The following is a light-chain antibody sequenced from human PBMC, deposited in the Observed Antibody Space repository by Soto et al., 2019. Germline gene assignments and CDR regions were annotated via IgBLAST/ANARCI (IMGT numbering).Light chain of an antibody. CDR2: DAS. Sequence: EIVLTRSPATLSLSPVEMATLSFRASQSVSSYLAWYQQKPGQAPRLLIYDASNRATGIPARFSGSGSGTDFTLTISSLEPEDFAVYYCQQRSNWPPRYTFGQGTKVDIK. CDR1: QSVSSY. J-gene: IGKJ2*01. CDR3: QQRSNWPPRYT. V-gene: IGKV3-11*01.